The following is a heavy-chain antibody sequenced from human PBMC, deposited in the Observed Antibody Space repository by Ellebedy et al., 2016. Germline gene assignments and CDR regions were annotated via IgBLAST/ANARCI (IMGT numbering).Heavy chain of an antibody. D-gene: IGHD7-27*01. CDR3: ARGTGFDY. Sequence: ASVKVSCXASGGTFSSYAISWVRQAPGQGLEWMGWINPNSGGTNYAQKFQGRVTMTRDTSISTAYMELSRLRSDDTAVYYCARGTGFDYWGQGTLVTVSS. J-gene: IGHJ4*02. CDR2: INPNSGGT. CDR1: GGTFSSYA. V-gene: IGHV1-2*02.